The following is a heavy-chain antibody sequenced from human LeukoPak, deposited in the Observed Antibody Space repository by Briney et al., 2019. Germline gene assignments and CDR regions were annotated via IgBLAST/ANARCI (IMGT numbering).Heavy chain of an antibody. CDR1: GGSISSSNW. CDR3: ARGPSGEGSGWYNYFDY. V-gene: IGHV4-4*02. J-gene: IGHJ4*02. CDR2: IYHSGST. D-gene: IGHD6-19*01. Sequence: SETLSLTCAVSGGSISSSNWWSWVRQPPGKGLEWIGEIYHSGSTNYNPSLKSRVTISVDTSKNQFSLKPSSVTAADTAVYYCARGPSGEGSGWYNYFDYWGQGTLVTVSS.